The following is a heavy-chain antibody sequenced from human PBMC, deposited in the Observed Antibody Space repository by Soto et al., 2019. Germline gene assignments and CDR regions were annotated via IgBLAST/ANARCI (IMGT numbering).Heavy chain of an antibody. V-gene: IGHV4-31*03. CDR1: GGSISSGGYY. D-gene: IGHD2-2*01. CDR2: IYYSGST. CDR3: ARLQGYCSSTSCSLHYFDY. J-gene: IGHJ4*02. Sequence: SETLSLTCTVSGGSISSGGYYWSWIRQHPXKGLEWIGYIYYSGSTYYNPSLKSRVTISVDTSKNQFSLKLSSVTAADTAVYYCARLQGYCSSTSCSLHYFDYWGQGTLVTVSS.